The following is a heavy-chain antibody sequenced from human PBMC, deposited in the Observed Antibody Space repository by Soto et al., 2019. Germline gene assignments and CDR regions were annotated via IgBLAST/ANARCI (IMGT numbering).Heavy chain of an antibody. CDR1: GFTVSSNY. CDR2: IYSGGST. V-gene: IGHV3-53*02. D-gene: IGHD3-22*01. Sequence: EVQLVETGGGLIQPGGSLRLSCAASGFTVSSNYMSWVRQAPGKGLEWVSIIYSGGSTYYADSVKGRFTISRDNSKNTLYLQMNSLRAEDTAVYYCTKNYVDRSGYYHDPTNFQHWGQGTLVTVSS. CDR3: TKNYVDRSGYYHDPTNFQH. J-gene: IGHJ1*01.